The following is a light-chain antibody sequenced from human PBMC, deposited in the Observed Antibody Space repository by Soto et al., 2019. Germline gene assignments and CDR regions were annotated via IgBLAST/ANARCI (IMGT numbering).Light chain of an antibody. CDR1: ISNIGSNA. V-gene: IGLV1-44*01. CDR3: ASWDDSLNGVV. J-gene: IGLJ2*01. CDR2: TNN. Sequence: QSVLTQPPSASGTPGQRVTISCAGSISNIGSNAVNWYQQLPGTAPKLLIYTNNQRPSGVPDRFSGSKSGTSASLAISGLQSEDEADYCCASWDDSLNGVVVGGGTKLTVL.